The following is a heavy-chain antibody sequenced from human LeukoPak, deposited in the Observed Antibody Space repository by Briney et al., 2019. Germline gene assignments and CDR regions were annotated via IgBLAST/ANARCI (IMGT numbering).Heavy chain of an antibody. J-gene: IGHJ4*02. V-gene: IGHV3-21*01. CDR3: ARDFITKVRGVIIGPFDY. Sequence: GGSLRLSCAASGFTFSSYSMNWVRQAPGKGLEWVSSISNSSSYIYYADSVKGRFTISRDNAKNSLYLQMNSLRAEDTAVYYCARDFITKVRGVIIGPFDYWGQGTLVTASS. D-gene: IGHD3-10*01. CDR1: GFTFSSYS. CDR2: ISNSSSYI.